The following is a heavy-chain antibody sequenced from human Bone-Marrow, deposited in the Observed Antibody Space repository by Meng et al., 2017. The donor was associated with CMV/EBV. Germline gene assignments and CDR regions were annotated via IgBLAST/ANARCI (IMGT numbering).Heavy chain of an antibody. CDR3: AKGPRYCSITSCLQIDY. CDR1: GFTFSSYG. V-gene: IGHV3-33*06. CDR2: IWYDGSNK. D-gene: IGHD2-2*01. J-gene: IGHJ4*02. Sequence: GESLKISCAASGFTFSSYGMHWVRQAPGKGLEWVAAIWYDGSNKYYADSVKGRFTISRDNSKNTLYLQMNSLRAEDTAVYYCAKGPRYCSITSCLQIDYWGQGTLVTVSS.